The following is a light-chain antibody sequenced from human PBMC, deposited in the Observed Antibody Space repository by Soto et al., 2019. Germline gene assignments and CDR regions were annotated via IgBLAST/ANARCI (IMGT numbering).Light chain of an antibody. Sequence: EIVLTQSPATLSLSPGEGATLSCRASQSISRSLVWYQQKPGQAPRLLIYEASNRATDIPARFSGSGSGTDFTLTISSLEPEDSAVHYCQHRTNWLTFGGGTKVEIK. CDR3: QHRTNWLT. CDR2: EAS. CDR1: QSISRS. V-gene: IGKV3-11*01. J-gene: IGKJ4*01.